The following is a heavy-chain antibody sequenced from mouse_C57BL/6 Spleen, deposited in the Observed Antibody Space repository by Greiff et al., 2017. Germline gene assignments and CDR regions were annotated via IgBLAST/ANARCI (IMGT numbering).Heavy chain of an antibody. D-gene: IGHD2-5*01. CDR3: ARGSNSHFDY. V-gene: IGHV1-82*01. CDR1: GYAFSSSW. J-gene: IGHJ2*01. CDR2: IYPGDGDT. Sequence: VQLQQSGPELVKPGASVKISCKASGYAFSSSWMNWVKQRPGKGLEWIGRIYPGDGDTNYNGKFKGKATLTADKSSSTAYMQLSSLTSEDSAVXCCARGSNSHFDYWGQGTTLTVSS.